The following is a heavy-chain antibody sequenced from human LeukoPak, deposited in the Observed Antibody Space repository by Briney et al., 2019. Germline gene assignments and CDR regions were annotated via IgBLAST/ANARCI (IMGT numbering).Heavy chain of an antibody. CDR3: ARDLSSSWPVRHYYYGMHV. Sequence: SVKVSCKASGDTFSSYAISWVRQAPGQGLEWMGGIIPIFGTANYAQKFQGRVTITADESTSTAYMELSSLRSEDTAMYYCARDLSSSWPVRHYYYGMHVWGQGTTVTVSS. CDR2: IIPIFGTA. CDR1: GDTFSSYA. V-gene: IGHV1-69*13. J-gene: IGHJ6*02. D-gene: IGHD6-13*01.